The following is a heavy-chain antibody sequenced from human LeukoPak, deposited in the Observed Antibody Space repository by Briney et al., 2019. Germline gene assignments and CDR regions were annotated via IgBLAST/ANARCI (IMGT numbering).Heavy chain of an antibody. J-gene: IGHJ3*02. CDR2: VYYTGST. Sequence: SETLSLTCTVSGGSISSSPYYWGWIRQPPGKGLEWIASVYYTGSTFYNPSLKSRVTISVDTSNDHFSLELSSVTAADTAVYYGAKKVVITTDCSIKRALDIWAKGQWSPSLQ. V-gene: IGHV4-39*01. CDR3: AKKVVITTDCSIKRALDI. D-gene: IGHD3-22*01. CDR1: GGSISSSPYY.